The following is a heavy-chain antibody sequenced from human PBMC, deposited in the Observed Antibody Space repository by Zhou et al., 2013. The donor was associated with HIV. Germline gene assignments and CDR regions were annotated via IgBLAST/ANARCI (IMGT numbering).Heavy chain of an antibody. CDR3: NRGMQRWISDAFDI. D-gene: IGHD2-2*03. V-gene: IGHV1-46*02. J-gene: IGHJ3*02. CDR1: GGNFNTYA. Sequence: QVHLGQSGAEVKKPGSSIKVSCKASGGNFNTYAINWVRQAPGQGLEWMGLINPSSGTTFYAENFQGRVTLTRDTSTSTVYMQLGSLRSEDAAVYFCNRGMQRWISDAFDIWGQGTMVTVSS. CDR2: INPSSGTT.